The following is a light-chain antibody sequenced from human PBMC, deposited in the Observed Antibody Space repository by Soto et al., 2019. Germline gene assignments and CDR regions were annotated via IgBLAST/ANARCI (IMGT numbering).Light chain of an antibody. Sequence: EIVITQSPVTLSVSPGERVSLSCRGSQSVDSYLAWHQQKPGQAPRLLIYAGSTRATGIPGRFSGSGSGTEFTLTISSLQSEDFAVYYCQQYKNWPKTFGQGTKVEIK. J-gene: IGKJ1*01. V-gene: IGKV3-15*01. CDR3: QQYKNWPKT. CDR2: AGS. CDR1: QSVDSY.